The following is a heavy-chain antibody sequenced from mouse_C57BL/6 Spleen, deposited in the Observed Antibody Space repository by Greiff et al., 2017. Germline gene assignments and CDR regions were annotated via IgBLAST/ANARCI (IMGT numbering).Heavy chain of an antibody. CDR3: ARNYYGYWYFDV. CDR1: GYTFTSYW. J-gene: IGHJ1*03. V-gene: IGHV1-72*01. D-gene: IGHD1-1*01. CDR2: IEPNSGGT. Sequence: SCTASGYTFTSYWMHWVKQRPGRGLEWIGRIEPNSGGTKYNEKFKSKATLTVDKPSSTAYMQLSSLTSEDSAVYYCARNYYGYWYFDVWGTGTTVTVSS.